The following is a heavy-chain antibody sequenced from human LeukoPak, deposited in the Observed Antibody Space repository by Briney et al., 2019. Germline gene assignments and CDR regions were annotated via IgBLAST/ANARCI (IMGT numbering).Heavy chain of an antibody. D-gene: IGHD5-18*01. V-gene: IGHV4-34*01. Sequence: SETLSLTCAVYGVSFSGYYWSWIRQPPGKGLEWIAEINHSGSTNYNPSLKSRVTISVDTSKNQFSLKLSSVTAADTAVYYCARVGAIGYSYGPFDYWGQGTLVTVSS. CDR2: INHSGST. J-gene: IGHJ4*02. CDR1: GVSFSGYY. CDR3: ARVGAIGYSYGPFDY.